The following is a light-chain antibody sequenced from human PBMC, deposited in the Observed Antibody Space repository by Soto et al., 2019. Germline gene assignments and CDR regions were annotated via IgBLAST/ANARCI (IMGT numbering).Light chain of an antibody. V-gene: IGKV1-39*01. CDR2: DVS. CDR1: QTIGRY. Sequence: DIQMTQSPSSLSASVGDRVTVTCRASQTIGRYLNWYQQKPGKAPKLLIYDVSSLQTGVPSRFSGDESGTDFTLTISVLQPEDFATYYCQQSFSDPRPVGQGTKLETK. J-gene: IGKJ2*01. CDR3: QQSFSDPRP.